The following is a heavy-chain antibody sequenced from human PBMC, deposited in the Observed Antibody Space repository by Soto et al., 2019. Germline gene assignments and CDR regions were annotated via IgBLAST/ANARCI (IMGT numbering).Heavy chain of an antibody. J-gene: IGHJ4*02. CDR3: ARGGGSGWYDY. V-gene: IGHV4-34*01. CDR2: INHSGST. CDR1: GGSFSGYY. Sequence: QVQLQQWGAGLLKPSETLSLTCAVYGGSFSGYYWSWIRQPPGKGLEWIGEINHSGSTNYNPSLKSRVTISVDTSKNQFSLKLSSVTAADTAVYYCARGGGSGWYDYWGQGTLVTVSS. D-gene: IGHD6-19*01.